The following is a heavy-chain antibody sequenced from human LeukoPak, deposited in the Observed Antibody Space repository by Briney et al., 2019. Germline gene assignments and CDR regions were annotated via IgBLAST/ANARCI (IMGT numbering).Heavy chain of an antibody. CDR1: GGSISSGGYS. CDR3: AGGTFWSGSLLDY. Sequence: SETLSLTCAVSGGSISSGGYSWSWLRQPPGKGLEWIGYIYHSGSTYYNPSLKSRVTISVDTSKNQFSLKLSSVTAADTAVYYCAGGTFWSGSLLDYWGQGTLVTVSS. D-gene: IGHD3-3*01. V-gene: IGHV4-30-2*02. CDR2: IYHSGST. J-gene: IGHJ4*02.